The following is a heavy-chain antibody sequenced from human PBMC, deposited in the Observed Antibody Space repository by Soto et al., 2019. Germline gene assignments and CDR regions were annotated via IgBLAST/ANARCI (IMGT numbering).Heavy chain of an antibody. CDR3: ASFGVVIPRPY. Sequence: SETLSLTCTVSGGSVSSGSYYWSWIRQPPGKGLEWIGYIYYSGSTNYNPSLKSRVTISVDTSKNQFSLKLSSVTAADTAVYYCASFGVVIPRPYWGQGTLVTVSS. D-gene: IGHD3-3*01. J-gene: IGHJ4*02. CDR2: IYYSGST. V-gene: IGHV4-61*01. CDR1: GGSVSSGSYY.